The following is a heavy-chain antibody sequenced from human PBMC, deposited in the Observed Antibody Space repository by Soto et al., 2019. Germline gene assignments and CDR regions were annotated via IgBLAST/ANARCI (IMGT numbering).Heavy chain of an antibody. CDR1: GGAFRSYT. CDR3: ARHEIAVANRVGMDV. Sequence: QVQLVQSGAEVKKPGSSVKVSCKASGGAFRSYTISWVRQAPGQVLEWMGGITPILGAANYAQKFEGRVTSSADKSTTTAYMELSNLTSEDTAVYYCARHEIAVANRVGMDVWGQGTTVIVSS. D-gene: IGHD6-19*01. CDR2: ITPILGAA. V-gene: IGHV1-69*06. J-gene: IGHJ6*02.